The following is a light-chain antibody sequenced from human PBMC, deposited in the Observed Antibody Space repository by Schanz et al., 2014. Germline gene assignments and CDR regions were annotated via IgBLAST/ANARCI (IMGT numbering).Light chain of an antibody. CDR1: SSDVGRHDS. Sequence: QSVLTQPASVSGSPGQSITISCAGTSSDVGRHDSVSWYQHHPGKAPKLIIFNVSVRPSGVSNRFSASKSGNTASLTISGLRAEDEADYYCSSYTSSDNLVFGGGTKVTVL. CDR2: NVS. J-gene: IGLJ3*02. CDR3: SSYTSSDNLV. V-gene: IGLV2-14*03.